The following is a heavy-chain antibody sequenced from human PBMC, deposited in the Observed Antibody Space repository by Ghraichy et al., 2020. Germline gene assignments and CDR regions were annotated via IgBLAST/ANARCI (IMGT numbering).Heavy chain of an antibody. J-gene: IGHJ4*02. CDR1: GFTFSTYW. CDR3: TRSSRGATPYFDY. D-gene: IGHD1-26*01. CDR2: INGDESST. Sequence: GGSLRLSCAASGFTFSTYWMHWVRQAPGKGLVWVSRINGDESSTIYAESVKGRFTISRDNSKNTLYLQMNSLRAEDTAVYYCTRSSRGATPYFDYWGQGVLVTVSS. V-gene: IGHV3-74*01.